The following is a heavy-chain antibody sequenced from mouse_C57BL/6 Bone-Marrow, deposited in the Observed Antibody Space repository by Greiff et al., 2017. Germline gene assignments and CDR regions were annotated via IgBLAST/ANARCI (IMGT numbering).Heavy chain of an antibody. CDR3: AGEESYSGNPAY. D-gene: IGHD2-10*01. V-gene: IGHV14-2*01. CDR2: IDPDDGET. J-gene: IGHJ3*01. Sequence: EVQLQQPGAELVKPGASVKLSCTASGFNIKDYYMHWVKQRTEQGLEWIGRIDPDDGETKYAPKFQGKATITADTFSNTAYPQLTSLTSGDTAVYDCAGEESYSGNPAYWGQGTLVTVSA. CDR1: GFNIKDYY.